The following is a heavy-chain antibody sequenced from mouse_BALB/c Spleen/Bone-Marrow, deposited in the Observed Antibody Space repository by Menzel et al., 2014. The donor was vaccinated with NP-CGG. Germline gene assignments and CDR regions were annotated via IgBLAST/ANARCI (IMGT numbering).Heavy chain of an antibody. CDR2: IWAGGIT. Sequence: VQLQQSGPGLVAPSQSLSITCTVSEFSLTTYSVHWVRQPPGKGLEWLGVIWAGGITNYNSALMSRLSISEDNSKSQVFLKMNSLQTDDTAMYYCARGLRLRDYFDYWGQGTTLTVSS. V-gene: IGHV2-9*02. CDR1: EFSLTTYS. D-gene: IGHD1-2*01. J-gene: IGHJ2*01. CDR3: ARGLRLRDYFDY.